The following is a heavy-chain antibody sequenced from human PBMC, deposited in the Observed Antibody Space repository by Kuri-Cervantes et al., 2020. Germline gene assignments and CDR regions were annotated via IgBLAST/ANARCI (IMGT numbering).Heavy chain of an antibody. V-gene: IGHV3-11*01. Sequence: GESLKISCAASGFTFDDYTMHWVRQAPGKGLEWVSYISNSGNKQYYADSVKGRFTISRDNAENSLYLQMNSLRAEDTAVYYCARATADGMDIWGQGTTVTVSS. D-gene: IGHD2-21*02. CDR1: GFTFDDYT. CDR3: ARATADGMDI. CDR2: ISNSGNKQ. J-gene: IGHJ6*02.